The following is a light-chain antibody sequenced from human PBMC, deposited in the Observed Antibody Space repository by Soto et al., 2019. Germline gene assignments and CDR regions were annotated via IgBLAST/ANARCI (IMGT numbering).Light chain of an antibody. CDR1: SSDVGGYDF. CDR3: KSYTSSVTYV. V-gene: IGLV2-14*03. J-gene: IGLJ1*01. Sequence: QTVVTQPASVSGSPGQSITISCTGSSSDVGGYDFVSWYQQYPGRAPKLIIYNVSHRPSGVSDRFYGSKSGNTASLTISGLQAEDEADYYCKSYTSSVTYVFGTGTKLTVL. CDR2: NVS.